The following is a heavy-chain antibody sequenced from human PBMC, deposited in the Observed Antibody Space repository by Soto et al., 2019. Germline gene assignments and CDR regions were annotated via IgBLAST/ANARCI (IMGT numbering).Heavy chain of an antibody. CDR1: GYTFTSYD. D-gene: IGHD3-16*01. CDR3: ARGANYYYIWGSTTLSYFAY. J-gene: IGHJ4*02. CDR2: MNPNSGNT. V-gene: IGHV1-8*01. Sequence: GASVKVSCKASGYTFTSYDINWVRQATGQGLEWMGWMNPNSGNTGYAQKFQGRVTMTRNTSISTAYMELSSLRSEDTAVYYCARGANYYYIWGSTTLSYFAYWGQGTPVTVSS.